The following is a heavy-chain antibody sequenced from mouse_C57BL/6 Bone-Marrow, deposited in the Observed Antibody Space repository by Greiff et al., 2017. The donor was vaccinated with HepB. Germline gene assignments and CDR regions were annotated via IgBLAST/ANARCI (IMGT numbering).Heavy chain of an antibody. CDR3: ARDQIYDGYYDWYFDV. CDR1: GFTFSDYY. Sequence: DVQLVESEGGLVQPGRSMKLSCTASGFTFSDYYMAWVRQVPEKGLEWVANINYDGSSTYYLDSLKSRFIISRDNAKNILYLQMSSLKSEDTATYYCARDQIYDGYYDWYFDVWGTGTTVTVSS. V-gene: IGHV5-16*01. CDR2: INYDGSST. J-gene: IGHJ1*03. D-gene: IGHD2-3*01.